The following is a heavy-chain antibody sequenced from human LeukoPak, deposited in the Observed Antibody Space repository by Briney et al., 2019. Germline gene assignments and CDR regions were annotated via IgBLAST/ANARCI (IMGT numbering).Heavy chain of an antibody. CDR3: ARAIGIWSGYSY. D-gene: IGHD3-3*01. CDR2: IKQDGSEK. CDR1: GFTFSPYG. J-gene: IGHJ4*02. V-gene: IGHV3-7*01. Sequence: PGGSLRLSCVASGFTFSPYGMSWVRQAPGKGLEWVADIKQDGSEKNYVDSVKGRFTISRDNAKNSLYLQMNSLRAEDTAVYYCARAIGIWSGYSYWGQGTLVTVSS.